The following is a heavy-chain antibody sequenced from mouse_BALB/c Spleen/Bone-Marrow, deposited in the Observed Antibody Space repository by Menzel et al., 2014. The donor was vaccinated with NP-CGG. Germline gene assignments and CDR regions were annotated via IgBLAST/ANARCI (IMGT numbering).Heavy chain of an antibody. CDR3: ARSTMITTGYYYAMDY. CDR1: GFTFSSFG. CDR2: ISSGSSTI. D-gene: IGHD2-4*01. J-gene: IGHJ4*01. V-gene: IGHV5-17*02. Sequence: EVMLVESGGGLVQPGGSRKVSCAASGFTFSSFGMHWVRQAPEKGLEWVAYISSGSSTIYYADTVKGRFTISRDNPKNTLFLHMTSLRSEDTAMYYCARSTMITTGYYYAMDYWGQGTSVTVSS.